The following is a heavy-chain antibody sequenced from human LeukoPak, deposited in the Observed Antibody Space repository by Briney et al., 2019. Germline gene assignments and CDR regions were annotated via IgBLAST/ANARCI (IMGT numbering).Heavy chain of an antibody. CDR3: AARRWDSSGYYKFWFFDS. CDR2: IYYSGST. V-gene: IGHV4-59*01. D-gene: IGHD3-22*01. Sequence: ASETLSLTCTVSAGSISSYYWIWLRQSPGRGLEWIGYIYYSGSTNYNPSLKSRVTMSVDTSKSQIFLKLSSVTAADTAAYYCAARRWDSSGYYKFWFFDSWGQGTLVTVSS. CDR1: AGSISSYY. J-gene: IGHJ4*02.